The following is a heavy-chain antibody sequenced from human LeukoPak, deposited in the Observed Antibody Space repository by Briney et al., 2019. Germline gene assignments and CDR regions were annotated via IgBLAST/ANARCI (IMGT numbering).Heavy chain of an antibody. CDR1: GFTFSSYG. Sequence: GGSLRLSCAASGFTFSSYGMHWVRQAPGKGLEWVAFIRYDGSNKYYADFVKGRFTISRDNSKNTLYLQMNSLRAEDTAVYYCAKVEGFWEGYFDYWGQGTLVTVSS. CDR2: IRYDGSNK. J-gene: IGHJ4*02. D-gene: IGHD3-3*01. V-gene: IGHV3-30*02. CDR3: AKVEGFWEGYFDY.